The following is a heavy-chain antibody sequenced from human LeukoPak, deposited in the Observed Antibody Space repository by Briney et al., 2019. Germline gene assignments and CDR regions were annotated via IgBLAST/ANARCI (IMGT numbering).Heavy chain of an antibody. J-gene: IGHJ5*02. D-gene: IGHD3-10*01. CDR2: IYYNGNP. V-gene: IGHV4-31*03. CDR3: ARSITMIRGWFDP. CDR1: GASIRSGGDH. Sequence: SETLSLTCTVSGASIRSGGDHWSWIRQHPGKGLEWIGYIYYNGNPYYNPSLKGRVTISVDTSKNQFSLKLSSVTAADTAVYYCARSITMIRGWFDPWGQGTLVTVSS.